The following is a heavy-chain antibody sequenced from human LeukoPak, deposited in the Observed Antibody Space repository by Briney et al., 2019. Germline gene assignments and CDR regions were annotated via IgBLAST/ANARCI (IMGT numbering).Heavy chain of an antibody. CDR1: GFTVSSNY. Sequence: GGSLRLSCAASGFTVSSNYMSLGHQAPGTGLGWLTTISYDGTKTYSTDSVKVRFTISRDNSKNTLYLQMNSLRAEDTAVYYCAKDSSGWARDYWGQGTLVTVSS. V-gene: IGHV3-30*18. CDR2: ISYDGTKT. D-gene: IGHD6-19*01. CDR3: AKDSSGWARDY. J-gene: IGHJ4*02.